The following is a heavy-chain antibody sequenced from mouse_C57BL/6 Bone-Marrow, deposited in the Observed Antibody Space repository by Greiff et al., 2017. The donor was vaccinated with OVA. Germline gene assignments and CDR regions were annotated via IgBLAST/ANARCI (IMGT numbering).Heavy chain of an antibody. D-gene: IGHD1-1*01. Sequence: VQLQQSGPGLVQPSQSLSITCTVSGFSLTSYGVHWVRQSPGKGLEWLGVIWRGGSTDYNAAFMSRLSITKDNSKSQVFFKMNSLQADDTAIYYCAKNYYGSSGYYAMDYWGQGTSVTVSS. J-gene: IGHJ4*01. CDR1: GFSLTSYG. CDR3: AKNYYGSSGYYAMDY. CDR2: IWRGGST. V-gene: IGHV2-5*01.